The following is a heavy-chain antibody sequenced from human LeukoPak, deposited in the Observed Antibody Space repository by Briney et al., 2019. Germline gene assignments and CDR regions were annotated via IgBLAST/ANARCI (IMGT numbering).Heavy chain of an antibody. V-gene: IGHV3-21*04. D-gene: IGHD4-11*01. J-gene: IGHJ4*02. CDR2: FKTKYNQV. Sequence: GGSLRLSCAASGFTFSSYSMNWVRQAPGKGLEWVSTFKTKYNQVYYAESVRGRFTISTDNSKNTVYLQMNSLRAEDTALYYCARSVPDYTRFDYWGQGALVTVSS. CDR3: ARSVPDYTRFDY. CDR1: GFTFSSYS.